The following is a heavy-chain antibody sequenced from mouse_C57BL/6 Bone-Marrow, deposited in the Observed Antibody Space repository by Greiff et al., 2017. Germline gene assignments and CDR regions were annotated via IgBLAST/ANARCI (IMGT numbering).Heavy chain of an antibody. J-gene: IGHJ3*01. CDR1: GYTFTSYW. CDR2: IDPSDSYT. CDR3: ASGDPGPWCSY. Sequence: VQLQQPGAELVRPGTSVKLSCKASGYTFTSYWMHWVKQRPGQGLEWIGVIDPSDSYTNYNQKFKGKATLTVDTSSSTAYMQLSSLTSDDSAVYYCASGDPGPWCSYWGQGTLVTVAA. V-gene: IGHV1-59*01.